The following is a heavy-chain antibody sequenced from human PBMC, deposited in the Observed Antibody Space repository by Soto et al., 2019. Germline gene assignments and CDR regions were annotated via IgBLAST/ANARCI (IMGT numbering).Heavy chain of an antibody. CDR3: ARVGYCTNGVCYPSYFDY. D-gene: IGHD2-8*01. J-gene: IGHJ4*02. V-gene: IGHV1-2*02. Sequence: ASVKVSCKASGYTFTGYYMHWVRQAPGQGLEWMGWINPNSGGTNYAQKFQGRVTMTRDTSISTAYMELSRLRSDDTAVYYCARVGYCTNGVCYPSYFDYWGQGTLVTVSS. CDR2: INPNSGGT. CDR1: GYTFTGYY.